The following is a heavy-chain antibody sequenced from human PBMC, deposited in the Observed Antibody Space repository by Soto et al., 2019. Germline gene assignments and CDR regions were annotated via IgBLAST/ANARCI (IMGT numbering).Heavy chain of an antibody. CDR2: IIPMLGIA. Sequence: QVQLVQSGAEVKKPGSSVKVSCKASGGTFSSYTIGWVRQAPGQGLEWMGRIIPMLGIANYAQKFQGRVTIIADKSTSTAYMELSSLRSEDTAVYYCARETDIVATVAGFDFWGQGTLVTVSS. J-gene: IGHJ4*02. CDR1: GGTFSSYT. CDR3: ARETDIVATVAGFDF. D-gene: IGHD5-12*01. V-gene: IGHV1-69*08.